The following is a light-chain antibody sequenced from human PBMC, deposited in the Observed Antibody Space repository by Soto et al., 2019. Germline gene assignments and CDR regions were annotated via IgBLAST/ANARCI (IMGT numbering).Light chain of an antibody. CDR1: SSNIGSNH. J-gene: IGLJ2*01. CDR2: RSD. CDR3: AAWDDSLSALL. Sequence: QSVLTKPPSASGTPGQKVTISCSGSSSNIGSNHVYWYQQFPGSAPRLLIYRSDQRPSGVPDRFSGSKSGTSASLAISGLRSEDEADYYCAAWDDSLSALLFGGGTQLTVL. V-gene: IGLV1-47*01.